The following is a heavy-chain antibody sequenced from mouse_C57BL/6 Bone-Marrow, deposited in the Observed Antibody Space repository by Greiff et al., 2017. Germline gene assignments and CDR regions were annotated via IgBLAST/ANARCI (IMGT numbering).Heavy chain of an antibody. CDR1: GYTFTDYN. CDR2: INPNNGGT. D-gene: IGHD1-1*01. Sequence: VQLQQSGPELVKPGASVKIPCKASGYTFTDYNMDWVKQSHGKSLEWIGDINPNNGGTIYNQKFKGKATLTVDKSSSTAYMELRSLTSEDTAVYYCATTVSPWFAYWGQGTLVTVSA. V-gene: IGHV1-18*01. J-gene: IGHJ3*01. CDR3: ATTVSPWFAY.